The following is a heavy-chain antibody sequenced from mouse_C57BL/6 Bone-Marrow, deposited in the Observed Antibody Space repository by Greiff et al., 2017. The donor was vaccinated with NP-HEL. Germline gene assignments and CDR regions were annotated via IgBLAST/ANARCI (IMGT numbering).Heavy chain of an antibody. D-gene: IGHD1-1*01. V-gene: IGHV1-50*01. J-gene: IGHJ2*01. CDR3: ARGRATVENCDY. CDR2: IDPSDSYT. CDR1: GYTFTSYW. Sequence: QVQLQQPGAELVKPGASVKLSCKASGYTFTSYWMQWVKQRPGQGLEWIGEIDPSDSYTNYNQKFKGKATLTVDTSSSTAYMQLSSLTSEDSAVYYCARGRATVENCDYWGQGTTLTVS.